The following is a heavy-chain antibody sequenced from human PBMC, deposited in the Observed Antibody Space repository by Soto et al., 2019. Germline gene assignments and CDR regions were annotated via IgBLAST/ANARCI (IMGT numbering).Heavy chain of an antibody. D-gene: IGHD3-10*01. Sequence: QVQVVESGGGVVQPGRSLRLSCAASGFTFSRYAIHWVRQAPGKGLEWVAVISRDGTNKYYVDSVKGRFTISRDNSRNTLYLQMNSLRHEDAAVYYCARSRSGAVADSFHFWGQGTLVTVSS. CDR2: ISRDGTNK. J-gene: IGHJ4*02. CDR3: ARSRSGAVADSFHF. V-gene: IGHV3-30*04. CDR1: GFTFSRYA.